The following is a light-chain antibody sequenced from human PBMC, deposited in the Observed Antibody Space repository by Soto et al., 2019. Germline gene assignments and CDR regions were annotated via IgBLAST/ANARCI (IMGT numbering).Light chain of an antibody. V-gene: IGKV3-20*01. CDR1: QRGNSNQ. CDR3: QQYANAPQT. CDR2: GAS. J-gene: IGKJ1*01. Sequence: EVVLTKSPGTLSLSPGERATLSCRASQRGNSNQLAWYQQKPGQAPRLLIYGASSRATGIPDRFSGSGSGTDFTLTLTRLEPEDFAVYYCQQYANAPQTFGPGTKVEI.